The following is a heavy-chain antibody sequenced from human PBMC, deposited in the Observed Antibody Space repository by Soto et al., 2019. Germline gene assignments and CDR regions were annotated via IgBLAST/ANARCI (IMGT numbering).Heavy chain of an antibody. V-gene: IGHV1-69*04. J-gene: IGHJ4*02. CDR3: AREWWEVFLERRFYD. CDR2: IIPILGIA. CDR1: GGTFSSYT. Sequence: ASVKVSCKASGGTFSSYTISWVRQAPGQGLEWMGRIIPILGIANYAQKFQGRVTITADKSTSTAYMELSSLRSEDTAVYYCAREWWEVFLERRFYDCGQGTLVPVSS. D-gene: IGHD1-26*01.